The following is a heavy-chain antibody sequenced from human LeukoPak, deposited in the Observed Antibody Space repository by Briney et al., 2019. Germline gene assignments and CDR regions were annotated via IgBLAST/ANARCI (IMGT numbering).Heavy chain of an antibody. V-gene: IGHV3-21*01. D-gene: IGHD1-26*01. CDR3: ARVGEKWELLRELDY. CDR2: ISSSSSYI. CDR1: GITFSNYA. J-gene: IGHJ4*02. Sequence: GSLRLSCAASGITFSNYAMSWVRQAPGKGLEWVSSISSSSSYIYYADSVKGRFTISRDNAKNSLYLQMNSLRAEDTAVYYCARVGEKWELLRELDYWGQGTLVTVSS.